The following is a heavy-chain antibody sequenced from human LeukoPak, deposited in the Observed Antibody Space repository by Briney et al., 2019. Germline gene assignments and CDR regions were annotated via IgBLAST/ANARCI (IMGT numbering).Heavy chain of an antibody. J-gene: IGHJ3*02. V-gene: IGHV3-74*03. D-gene: IGHD3-3*01. CDR2: VDSDGSST. CDR1: GLTFSSYW. CDR3: ARGITIFGVVNDAFDI. Sequence: GGSLRLSCVASGLTFSSYWIHWVRQAPGKGLVWVSRVDSDGSSTTYADSVKGRFTVSRDNAKNTLYLQMNSLRAEDTAVYYCARGITIFGVVNDAFDIWGQGTMVTVSS.